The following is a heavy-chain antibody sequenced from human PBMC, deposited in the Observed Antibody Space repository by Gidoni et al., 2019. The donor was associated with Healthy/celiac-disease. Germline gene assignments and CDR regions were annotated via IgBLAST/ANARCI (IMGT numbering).Heavy chain of an antibody. D-gene: IGHD5-18*01. CDR1: GFTFGGYR. CDR2: ISSSSSYI. J-gene: IGHJ6*02. Sequence: VQLVESGGALANPGGSLSPPWAASGFTFGGYRWTGVRKAPGKGLEWVSSISSSSSYIYYADSVKGRFTISRDNAKNSLYLQMNSLRAEDTAVYYCARAGARGYSYGQVYYYGMDVWGQGTTVTVSS. CDR3: ARAGARGYSYGQVYYYGMDV. V-gene: IGHV3-21*01.